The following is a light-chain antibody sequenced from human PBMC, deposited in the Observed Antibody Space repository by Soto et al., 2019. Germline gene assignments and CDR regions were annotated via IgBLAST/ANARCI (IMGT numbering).Light chain of an antibody. V-gene: IGKV1-33*01. J-gene: IGKJ4*01. CDR1: QDIRNY. Sequence: DIQMTQSPSSLSASVGDRVTITCQASQDIRNYLNWYQQKPGKAPKLLIYDASNLETGVPSRFSGSGSGTDLTFTISSLQPEDIATYYCQQYDTLPLTFGGGTKVEIK. CDR3: QQYDTLPLT. CDR2: DAS.